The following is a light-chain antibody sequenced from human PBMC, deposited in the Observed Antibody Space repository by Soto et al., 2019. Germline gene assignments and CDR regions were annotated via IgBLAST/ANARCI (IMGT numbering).Light chain of an antibody. CDR2: WAS. V-gene: IGKV4-1*01. Sequence: DIVMTQSPDSLAVSLSERATINCKSSQSVLSSSNSQNYLTWYQQKPGQPPKLLIFWASTRGSGVPDRFSGSGSGTDFTLTISSLQAEDVAVYYCQQYYTSPCTFGQGTKVEIK. CDR1: QSVLSSSNSQNY. J-gene: IGKJ1*01. CDR3: QQYYTSPCT.